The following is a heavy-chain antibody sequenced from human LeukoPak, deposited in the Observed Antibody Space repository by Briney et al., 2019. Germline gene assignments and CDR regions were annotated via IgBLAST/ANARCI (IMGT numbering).Heavy chain of an antibody. CDR2: ITSYNAYT. CDR3: ASTPRFYDMDV. CDR1: TYTFTNYG. Sequence: ASVMVSCKASTYTFTNYGISWVRQAPGQRLEWMGWITSYNAYTNYAQKFQGRVTMTTDTSTRTAYMELRSLRSDDTAIYYCASTPRFYDMDVWGQGTTVTVSS. J-gene: IGHJ6*02. V-gene: IGHV1-18*01.